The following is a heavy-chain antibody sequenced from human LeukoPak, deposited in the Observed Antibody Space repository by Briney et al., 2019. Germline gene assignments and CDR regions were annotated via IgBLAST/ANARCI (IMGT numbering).Heavy chain of an antibody. Sequence: SETLSLTCTVSGGSISSYYWSWIRQPPGKGLEWIGCLYYSGGTDYNPSLKSRVTISVDTSKNHFSLKLRSVTAADTAVYYCARHGGSGSFDYWGQGTLVTVFS. CDR2: LYYSGGT. V-gene: IGHV4-59*08. CDR1: GGSISSYY. D-gene: IGHD3-3*01. CDR3: ARHGGSGSFDY. J-gene: IGHJ4*02.